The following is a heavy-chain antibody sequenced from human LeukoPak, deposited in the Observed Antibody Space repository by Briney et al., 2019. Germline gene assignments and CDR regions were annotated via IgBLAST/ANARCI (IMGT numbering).Heavy chain of an antibody. CDR2: INSDGSTI. CDR3: AREARAVVTAIRSFDY. D-gene: IGHD2-21*02. V-gene: IGHV3-48*03. CDR1: GFTFSSYE. J-gene: IGHJ4*02. Sequence: PGGSLRLSCAASGFTFSSYEMIWVRQAPGRGLECVSYINSDGSTIYYADSVKGRFTISRDNAKNSLSLQMNSLRAEDTAVYYCAREARAVVTAIRSFDYWGQGTLVTVSS.